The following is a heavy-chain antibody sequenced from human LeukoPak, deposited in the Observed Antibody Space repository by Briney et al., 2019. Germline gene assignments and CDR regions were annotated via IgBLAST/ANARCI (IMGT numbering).Heavy chain of an antibody. CDR3: AREGGIAVAGTGVDY. CDR1: GGSISSSSYY. CDR2: IYYSGST. J-gene: IGHJ4*02. V-gene: IGHV4-39*07. Sequence: KPSETLSLTCTVSGGSISSSSYYWGWIRQPPGKGLEWIGSIYYSGSTYYNPSLKSRVTISVDTSKNQFSLKLSSVTAADTAVYYCAREGGIAVAGTGVDYWGQGTLVTVSS. D-gene: IGHD6-19*01.